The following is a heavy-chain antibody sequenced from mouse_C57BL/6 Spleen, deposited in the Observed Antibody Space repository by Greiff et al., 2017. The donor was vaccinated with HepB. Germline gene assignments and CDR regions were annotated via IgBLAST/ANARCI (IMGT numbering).Heavy chain of an antibody. D-gene: IGHD1-1*01. V-gene: IGHV5-4*01. Sequence: EVQRVESGGGLVKPGGSLKLSCAASGFTFSSYAMSWVRQTPEKRLEWVATISDGGSYTYYPDNVKGRFTISRDNAKNNLYLQMSHLKSEDTAMYYCAREGIYYYGSSHYAMDYWGQGTSVTVSS. CDR1: GFTFSSYA. CDR3: AREGIYYYGSSHYAMDY. CDR2: ISDGGSYT. J-gene: IGHJ4*01.